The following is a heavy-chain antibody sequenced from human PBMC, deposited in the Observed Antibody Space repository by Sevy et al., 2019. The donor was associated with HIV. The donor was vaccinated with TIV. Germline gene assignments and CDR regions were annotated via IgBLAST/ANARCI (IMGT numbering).Heavy chain of an antibody. Sequence: GGSLRLSCAASGFTFSIYAMTWVRQAPGKGLEWVSTISVSGDSTYYADSVKGRFTISRDNSKNTLYLQMNTLRAEDTALYYCAKDHDNNWFDPWGQGTPVTVSS. CDR1: GFTFSIYA. CDR2: ISVSGDST. CDR3: AKDHDNNWFDP. J-gene: IGHJ5*02. V-gene: IGHV3-23*01. D-gene: IGHD3-9*01.